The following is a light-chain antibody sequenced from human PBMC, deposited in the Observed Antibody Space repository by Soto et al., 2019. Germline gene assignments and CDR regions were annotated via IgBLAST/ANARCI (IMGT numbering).Light chain of an antibody. Sequence: IVMTKSPANLSVSPGERATLSCRASQTIYSNVAWYQQRPGQAPRLLIYRASARATGIPARFSGSGSGTEFTLTIGSLQSEDSAVYYCQQYQNLWTFGQGTKVDIK. CDR2: RAS. V-gene: IGKV3-15*01. J-gene: IGKJ1*01. CDR1: QTIYSN. CDR3: QQYQNLWT.